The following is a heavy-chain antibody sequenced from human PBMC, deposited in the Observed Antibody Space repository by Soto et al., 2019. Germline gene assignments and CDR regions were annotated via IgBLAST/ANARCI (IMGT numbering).Heavy chain of an antibody. D-gene: IGHD3-10*01. V-gene: IGHV3-23*01. CDR1: GFTFSSYG. CDR3: AKGSFGFDY. J-gene: IGHJ4*02. Sequence: GGSLRLSCAASGFTFSSYGMHWVRQAPGKGLEWVSSISKSGDSTYYADSVKGRFTTSRDNSKNTLYLQMNSLRAEDTAICYCAKGSFGFDYWGQGALVTVSS. CDR2: ISKSGDST.